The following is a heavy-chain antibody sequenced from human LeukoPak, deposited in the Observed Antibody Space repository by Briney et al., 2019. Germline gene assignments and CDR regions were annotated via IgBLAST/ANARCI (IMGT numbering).Heavy chain of an antibody. CDR3: ARDGGYCGGDCYSDFDY. CDR2: IIPIFGTA. CDR1: GGTFSSYA. V-gene: IGHV1-69*13. J-gene: IGHJ4*02. Sequence: SVKVSCKASGGTFSSYAISWARQAPGQGLEWMGGIIPIFGTANYAQKFQGRVTITADESTSTAYMELSSLRSEDTAVYYCARDGGYCGGDCYSDFDYWGQGTLVTVSS. D-gene: IGHD2-21*02.